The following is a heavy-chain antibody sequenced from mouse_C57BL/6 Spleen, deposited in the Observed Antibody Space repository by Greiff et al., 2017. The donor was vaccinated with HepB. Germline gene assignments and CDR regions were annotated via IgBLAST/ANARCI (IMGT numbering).Heavy chain of an antibody. CDR1: GFNIKDYY. CDR3: TTWVVAPYYAMDY. D-gene: IGHD1-1*01. CDR2: IDPEDGDT. Sequence: VKLMEPGAELVRPGASVKLSCTASGFNIKDYYMHWVKQRPEQGLEWIGRIDPEDGDTEYAPKFQGKATMTADTSYNTAYLQLSSLTSEDTAGYYVTTWVVAPYYAMDYWGQGTSVTVSS. J-gene: IGHJ4*01. V-gene: IGHV14-1*01.